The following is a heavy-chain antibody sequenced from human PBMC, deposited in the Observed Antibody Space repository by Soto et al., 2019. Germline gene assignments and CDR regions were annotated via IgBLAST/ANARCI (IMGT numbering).Heavy chain of an antibody. V-gene: IGHV3-7*03. J-gene: IGHJ4*02. Sequence: LRLSCAVSGFTFSRFWMGWVRQAPGRGLEWVANIQQDGSEKYYVDSVKGRFTMSKDNVKNSLYLQMNSLGAEDTAVYYCARVRYGGYSYYFDYWGQGALVTVSS. CDR2: IQQDGSEK. D-gene: IGHD4-17*01. CDR3: ARVRYGGYSYYFDY. CDR1: GFTFSRFW.